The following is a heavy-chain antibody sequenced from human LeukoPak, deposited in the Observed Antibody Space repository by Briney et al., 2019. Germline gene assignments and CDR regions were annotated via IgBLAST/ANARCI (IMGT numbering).Heavy chain of an antibody. V-gene: IGHV3-7*03. D-gene: IGHD1-26*01. Sequence: PGGSLRLSCAASGFRFSDYWMSWVRQVPGKGLEWVANIKQNGGEIYYVDSVKGRFTIPRDNAKNSLYLQMNSLRAEDTAIYYCARDKIVGPTNFDYWGQGTLVTVS. CDR2: IKQNGGEI. J-gene: IGHJ4*02. CDR1: GFRFSDYW. CDR3: ARDKIVGPTNFDY.